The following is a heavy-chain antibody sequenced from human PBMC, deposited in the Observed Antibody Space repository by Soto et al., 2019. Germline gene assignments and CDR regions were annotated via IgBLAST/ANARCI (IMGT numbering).Heavy chain of an antibody. D-gene: IGHD5-18*01. CDR2: VSWDGGRT. Sequence: GGSLRLSCAASGFTFDDYTMHWVRQAPGKGLEWVSLVSWDGGRTYYADSVKGRFTISRDNGKNSLRLQMNSLRTEDTAFYYCAKDRWVQRLNTGFDYWGQGTLVTVSS. J-gene: IGHJ4*02. V-gene: IGHV3-43*01. CDR1: GFTFDDYT. CDR3: AKDRWVQRLNTGFDY.